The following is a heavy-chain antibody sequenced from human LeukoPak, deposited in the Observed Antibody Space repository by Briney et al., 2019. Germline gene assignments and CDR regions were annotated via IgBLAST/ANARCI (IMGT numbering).Heavy chain of an antibody. CDR1: GFSFNNYA. Sequence: GGSLRLSCAASGFSFNNYAMSWVRQAPGKGLEWVSAISSGGGSTCYADSVKGRFTISRDNSKDTLYLQMNSLRAEDTAVYYCAKVFVTALTTSAFDVWGQGTMVTVSP. J-gene: IGHJ3*01. CDR2: ISSGGGST. D-gene: IGHD4-11*01. CDR3: AKVFVTALTTSAFDV. V-gene: IGHV3-23*01.